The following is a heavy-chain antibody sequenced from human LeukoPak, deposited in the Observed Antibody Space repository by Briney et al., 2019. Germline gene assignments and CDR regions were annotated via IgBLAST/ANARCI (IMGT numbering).Heavy chain of an antibody. J-gene: IGHJ4*02. CDR3: ASLSHCSTSSCFDY. Sequence: LETLSLTCTVSGASISHYYWSWIRQPPGRGLEWIGCAFYTGSTNYNPSLKSRVTISIDTSKSQFSLRLTSVTAADTAIYYCASLSHCSTSSCFDYWGRGTLVTVSS. V-gene: IGHV4-59*01. CDR2: AFYTGST. D-gene: IGHD2-2*01. CDR1: GASISHYY.